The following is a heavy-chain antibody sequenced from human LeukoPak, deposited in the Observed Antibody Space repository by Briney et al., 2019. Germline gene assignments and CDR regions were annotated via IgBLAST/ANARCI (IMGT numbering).Heavy chain of an antibody. CDR1: GGSFSGYY. D-gene: IGHD2-2*01. J-gene: IGHJ5*02. CDR2: INHSGST. Sequence: SETLSLTCAVYGGSFSGYYWSWIRQPPGKGLEWIGEINHSGSTNYNPSLKSRVTILVDTSKNQFSLKLSSVTAADTAVYYCAGGSSDCSSTSCYGAWFDPWGQGTLVTVSS. CDR3: AGGSSDCSSTSCYGAWFDP. V-gene: IGHV4-34*01.